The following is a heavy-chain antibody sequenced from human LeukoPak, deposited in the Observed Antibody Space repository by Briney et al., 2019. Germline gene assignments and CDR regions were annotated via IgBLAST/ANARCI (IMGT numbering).Heavy chain of an antibody. CDR2: MNPNSGNT. J-gene: IGHJ4*02. D-gene: IGHD2-8*02. V-gene: IGHV1-8*01. CDR3: ATEHYGTGDSDY. Sequence: ASVKVSCRASGYTFTSYDINWVRQATGQGLEWMGWMNPNSGNTGYAQKFQGRVTMTRNTSISTAYMELSSLRSDDTAVYYCATEHYGTGDSDYWGQGTLVTVSS. CDR1: GYTFTSYD.